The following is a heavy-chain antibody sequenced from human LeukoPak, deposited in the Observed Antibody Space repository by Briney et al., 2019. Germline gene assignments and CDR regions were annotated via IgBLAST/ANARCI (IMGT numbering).Heavy chain of an antibody. Sequence: WESLKISCKGSGYSFTNYLIGWVRQMPGKGLEWMGIIYPGDSDTRYSPSFQGQVTISADKSISTAYLQWSSLKASDTAMYYCARAVAGDSVDYWGQGTMVTVSS. J-gene: IGHJ4*02. CDR3: ARAVAGDSVDY. CDR1: GYSFTNYL. CDR2: IYPGDSDT. V-gene: IGHV5-51*01. D-gene: IGHD2-21*01.